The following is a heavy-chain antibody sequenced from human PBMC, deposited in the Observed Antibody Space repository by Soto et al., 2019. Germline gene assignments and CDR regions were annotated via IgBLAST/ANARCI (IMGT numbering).Heavy chain of an antibody. CDR3: ARDTRGYSRAFDY. V-gene: IGHV4-61*01. CDR1: GDSVTSDNYY. D-gene: IGHD5-18*01. CDR2: IYSSGST. Sequence: SETLSLTCTVSGDSVTSDNYYWTWIRQPPGKGLEWIGYIYSSGSTNYNPSLKSRVTISVDTSRNQFSLKLTSVTAADTAVYYCARDTRGYSRAFDYWGQGTLVTV. J-gene: IGHJ4*02.